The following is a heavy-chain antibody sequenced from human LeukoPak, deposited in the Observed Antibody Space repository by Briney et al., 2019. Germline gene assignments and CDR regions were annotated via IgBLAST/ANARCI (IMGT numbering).Heavy chain of an antibody. CDR1: GFTFSNYA. J-gene: IGHJ4*02. CDR2: ILGSGGST. CDR3: AKWGDYDVLTGYYVPDY. V-gene: IGHV3-23*01. D-gene: IGHD3-9*01. Sequence: VASLRLSCAASGFTFSNYAMSWVRQAPGKGLEWVSAILGSGGSTYYADSVKGRFTVSRDNSKSTLYLQMNSLRAEDTALYYCAKWGDYDVLTGYYVPDYWGQGTLVTVSS.